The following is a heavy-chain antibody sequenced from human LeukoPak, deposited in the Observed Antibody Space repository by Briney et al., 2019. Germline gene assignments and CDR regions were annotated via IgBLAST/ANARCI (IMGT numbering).Heavy chain of an antibody. CDR1: GFTFSSYS. V-gene: IGHV3-48*01. J-gene: IGHJ4*02. CDR3: TRVLYSSAWYGDHY. CDR2: ISSSSTTL. Sequence: GGSLRLSCAASGFTFSSYSMNWVRQAPGKGLEWLAYISSSSTTLYYADSVQGRFTISRDNAKNSLYLQMNSLRAEDTAVYYCTRVLYSSAWYGDHYWGQGALVTVAS. D-gene: IGHD6-19*01.